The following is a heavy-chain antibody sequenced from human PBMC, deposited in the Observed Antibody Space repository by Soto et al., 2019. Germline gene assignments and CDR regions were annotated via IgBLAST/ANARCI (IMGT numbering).Heavy chain of an antibody. Sequence: GESLKISCKGSGYSFTSYWISWVRQMPGKGLEWMGRIDPSDSYTNYSPSFQGHVTISADKSISTAYLQWSSLKASDTAMYYCARRGYYYDSSGYLYYFDYWGQGTLVTVSS. D-gene: IGHD3-22*01. CDR1: GYSFTSYW. V-gene: IGHV5-10-1*01. CDR3: ARRGYYYDSSGYLYYFDY. J-gene: IGHJ4*02. CDR2: IDPSDSYT.